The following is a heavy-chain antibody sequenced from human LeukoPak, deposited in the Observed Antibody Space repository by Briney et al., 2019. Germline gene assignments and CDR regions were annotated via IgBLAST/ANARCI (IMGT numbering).Heavy chain of an antibody. Sequence: SVKVSCKASGGTFSSFAINWVRQAPGQGLEWMGGIIPIFGTANYAQKFQGRVTITADESTSTAYMELRSLRSEDTAVYYCATYDTRGYSDGPVVDYWGQGTLVTVSS. CDR1: GGTFSSFA. CDR2: IIPIFGTA. CDR3: ATYDTRGYSDGPVVDY. J-gene: IGHJ4*02. D-gene: IGHD5-18*01. V-gene: IGHV1-69*13.